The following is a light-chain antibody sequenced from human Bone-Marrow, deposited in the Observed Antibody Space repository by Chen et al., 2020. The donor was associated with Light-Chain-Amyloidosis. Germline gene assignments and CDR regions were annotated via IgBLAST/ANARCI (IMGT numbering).Light chain of an antibody. CDR3: QSADSSGTYEVI. CDR2: RDT. V-gene: IGLV3-25*03. CDR1: DLPTKY. Sequence: SYELTQPPSVSVSPGQTARITCSGDDLPTKYAYWYQQKPGQDPVPVIHRDTERPSGISERFSGSSSGTTATLTISGVQAEDEADYHCQSADSSGTYEVIFGGGTKLTVL. J-gene: IGLJ2*01.